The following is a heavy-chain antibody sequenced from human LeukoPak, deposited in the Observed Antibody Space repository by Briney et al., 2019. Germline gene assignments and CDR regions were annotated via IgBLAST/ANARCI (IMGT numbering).Heavy chain of an antibody. V-gene: IGHV4-59*01. CDR3: ARASERWLSN. J-gene: IGHJ4*02. CDR2: IYYSGST. Sequence: PSETLSLTCTVSGGSISSYYWSWIRQPPGKGLEWIGYIYYSGSTNCNPSLKSRVTISVETSKNQFSLKLSSVTAADTAVYYRARASERWLSNWGQGTLVTVSS. D-gene: IGHD5-24*01. CDR1: GGSISSYY.